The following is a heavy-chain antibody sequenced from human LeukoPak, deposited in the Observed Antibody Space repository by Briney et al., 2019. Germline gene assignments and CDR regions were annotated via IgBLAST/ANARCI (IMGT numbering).Heavy chain of an antibody. CDR2: ISYDGSNK. CDR3: ARAHLGGVVAPDY. CDR1: GFTFSSYA. J-gene: IGHJ4*02. V-gene: IGHV3-30-3*01. D-gene: IGHD3-16*01. Sequence: GGSLRLSCAASGFTFSSYAMHWVRQAPGKGLEWVAVISYDGSNKYYADSVKGRFTISRDNSKNTLYLQMNSLRAEDTAVYYCARAHLGGVVAPDYWGQGTLVTVSS.